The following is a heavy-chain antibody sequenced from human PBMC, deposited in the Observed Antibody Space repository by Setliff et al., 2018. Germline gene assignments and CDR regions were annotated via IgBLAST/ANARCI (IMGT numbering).Heavy chain of an antibody. CDR2: INSDGSRT. J-gene: IGHJ6*04. Sequence: PGGSLRLSCAASGFTFSSHWMHWVRQAPGKGPVWVSRINSDGSRTDYADSVKGRFTISRDNAKNTLYLQMNSLRAEDTALYYCTRRSTSSGSSSGAVDVWGKGTTVTVSS. D-gene: IGHD3-10*01. V-gene: IGHV3-74*01. CDR1: GFTFSSHW. CDR3: TRRSTSSGSSSGAVDV.